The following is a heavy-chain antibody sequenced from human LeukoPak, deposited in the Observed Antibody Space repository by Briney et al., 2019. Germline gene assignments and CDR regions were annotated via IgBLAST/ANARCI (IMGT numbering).Heavy chain of an antibody. V-gene: IGHV3-23*01. CDR1: GFTFSNYA. CDR3: AKSSASGTYHFDY. Sequence: GGSLRLSCAASGFTFSNYAMSWVRQAPGEGLEWVSAIGGSGGSTNYADSVKGRFTISRDNSKNTLFLQMNSLRAEDTAVYYCAKSSASGTYHFDYWGQGTLVTVSS. J-gene: IGHJ4*02. D-gene: IGHD3-10*01. CDR2: IGGSGGST.